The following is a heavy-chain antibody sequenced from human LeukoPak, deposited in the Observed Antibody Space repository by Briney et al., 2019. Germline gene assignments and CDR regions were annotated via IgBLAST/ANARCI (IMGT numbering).Heavy chain of an antibody. CDR2: ISWNSGSI. CDR3: AKDEAVAGGHGY. Sequence: PGGSLRLSCAASGFTFDDYAMHWVRRAPGKGLEWVSGISWNSGSIGYADSVKGRFTISRDNAKNSLYLQMNSLRAEDTALYYCAKDEAVAGGHGYWGQGTLVTVSS. D-gene: IGHD6-19*01. J-gene: IGHJ4*02. V-gene: IGHV3-9*01. CDR1: GFTFDDYA.